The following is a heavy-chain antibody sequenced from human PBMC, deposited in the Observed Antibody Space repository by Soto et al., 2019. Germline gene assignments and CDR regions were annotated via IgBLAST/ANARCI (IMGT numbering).Heavy chain of an antibody. CDR1: GGTFSSYA. J-gene: IGHJ4*02. V-gene: IGHV1-69*13. CDR3: AREASQQLVPYPFDY. Sequence: ASVKVSCKASGGTFSSYAISWVRQAPGQGLEWMGGITPIFGTANYAQKFQGRVTITADESTSTAYMELSSLRSEDTAVYYCAREASQQLVPYPFDYWGQGTLVTVSS. D-gene: IGHD6-6*01. CDR2: ITPIFGTA.